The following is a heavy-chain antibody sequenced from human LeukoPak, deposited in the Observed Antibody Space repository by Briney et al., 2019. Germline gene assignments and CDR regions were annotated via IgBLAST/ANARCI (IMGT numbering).Heavy chain of an antibody. V-gene: IGHV1-69*05. CDR3: ARGRNRDWYFDL. D-gene: IGHD1-14*01. J-gene: IGHJ2*01. Sequence: SVKVSCKASGGTFSSYATSWVRQAPGQGLEWMGRIIPIFGTANYAQKFQGRVTITTDESTSTAYMELSSLRSEDTAVYYCARGRNRDWYFDLWGRGTLVTVSS. CDR2: IIPIFGTA. CDR1: GGTFSSYA.